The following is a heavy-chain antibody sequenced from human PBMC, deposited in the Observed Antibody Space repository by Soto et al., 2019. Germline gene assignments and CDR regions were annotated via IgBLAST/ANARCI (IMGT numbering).Heavy chain of an antibody. V-gene: IGHV4-31*03. Sequence: SLTSTFSDSSISYGGYDLRGIREHPGKGLEWIGYNYYSGSTSYNPSLKSRVTISVATSKNQFSLKLSSVTAADTAVYYCATAPSMYDYVWGCFRFLFDYWGQGTLVTVSS. CDR2: NYYSGST. J-gene: IGHJ4*02. CDR3: ATAPSMYDYVWGCFRFLFDY. CDR1: DSSISYGGYD. D-gene: IGHD3-16*01.